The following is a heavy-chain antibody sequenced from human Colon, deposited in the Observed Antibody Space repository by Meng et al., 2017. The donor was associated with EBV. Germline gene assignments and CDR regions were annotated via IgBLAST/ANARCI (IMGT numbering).Heavy chain of an antibody. CDR3: ARVSSGWDYFDY. CDR1: GGSGSSGGYY. D-gene: IGHD6-19*01. CDR2: IYYSGST. J-gene: IGHJ4*02. Sequence: QAQLPESDPGLVQPSPTLSLPCTVYGGSGSSGGYYWPWIRQHPGKGLEWFGHIYYSGSTFYNPSLKRRVIISIDTSKIQFSLNLRSVTAADTAVYYCARVSSGWDYFDYWGQGTLVTVSS. V-gene: IGHV4-31*03.